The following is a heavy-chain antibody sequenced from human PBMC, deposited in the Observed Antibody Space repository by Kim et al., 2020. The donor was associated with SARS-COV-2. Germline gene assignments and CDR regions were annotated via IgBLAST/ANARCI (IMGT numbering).Heavy chain of an antibody. CDR1: GFTFRSYA. V-gene: IGHV3-23*01. J-gene: IGHJ4*02. CDR2: ISGNGGDI. Sequence: GGSLRLSCAASGFTFRSYAMSWVRQAPGKGLDWVSSISGNGGDIYYADSVRGRFTISRDNSRDTLYLQMNSLRAEDTAFYYCVRRPGIITDGSFDYWGQGTLVTVSS. CDR3: VRRPGIITDGSFDY. D-gene: IGHD1-20*01.